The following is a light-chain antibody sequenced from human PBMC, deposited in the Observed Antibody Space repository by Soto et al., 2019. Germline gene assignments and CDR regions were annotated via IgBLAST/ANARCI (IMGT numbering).Light chain of an antibody. J-gene: IGLJ1*01. V-gene: IGLV2-14*01. CDR1: SSDVGNYNY. Sequence: QSALTQPASVSGSPGQSITISCTGTSSDVGNYNYVSWYQQYPGRVPKLLIYMVSNRPSGVSNRFSGSKSGNTASLTISGLQAEDEADYFCTSPTPGSTYVFGTGTKVTVL. CDR2: MVS. CDR3: TSPTPGSTYV.